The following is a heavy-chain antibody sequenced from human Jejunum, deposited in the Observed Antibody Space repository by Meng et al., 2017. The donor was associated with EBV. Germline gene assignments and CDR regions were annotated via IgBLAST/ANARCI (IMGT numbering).Heavy chain of an antibody. V-gene: IGHV1-46*01. CDR1: GYTFTTYF. CDR2: INTRGGTT. CDR3: ARTFGDYDAFDY. J-gene: IGHJ4*02. Sequence: QGQLVQYGGEGKKPGASVKVSCKASGYTFTTYFLHWVRQAPGQGLEWMGIINTRGGTTTYAQGFQGRVTMSRDTSTGTVYMDLSGLTSEDTAMYYCARTFGDYDAFDYWGQGTLVTVSS. D-gene: IGHD4-17*01.